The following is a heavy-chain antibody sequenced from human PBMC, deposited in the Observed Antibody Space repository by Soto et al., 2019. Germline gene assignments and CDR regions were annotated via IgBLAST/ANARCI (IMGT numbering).Heavy chain of an antibody. J-gene: IGHJ4*02. CDR2: IWYDGSNK. Sequence: QEQLVESGGGVVQPGRSLRLSCAASGSIFSGDGMHWIRQAPGKGLEWVAVIWYDGSNKYYADSVKGRFTISRDNSKNMLYLQMDSLRAEDTAVYYCARDGFGGTAFRGFCDYWGQGTLVTISS. CDR3: ARDGFGGTAFRGFCDY. D-gene: IGHD3-16*01. V-gene: IGHV3-33*01. CDR1: GSIFSGDG.